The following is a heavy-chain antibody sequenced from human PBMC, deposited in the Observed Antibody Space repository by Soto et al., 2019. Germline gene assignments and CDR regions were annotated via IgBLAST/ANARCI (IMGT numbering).Heavy chain of an antibody. V-gene: IGHV4-59*01. CDR1: GGSISSYY. D-gene: IGHD5-18*01. J-gene: IGHJ5*02. CDR3: ARVLDTALVAGLYNWFDP. CDR2: IYYSGST. Sequence: PSETLSLTCTVSGGSISSYYWSWIRQPPGKGLEWIGYIYYSGSTNYNPSLKSRVTISVDTSKNQFSLKLSSVTAADTAVYYCARVLDTALVAGLYNWFDPWGQGTLVTVYS.